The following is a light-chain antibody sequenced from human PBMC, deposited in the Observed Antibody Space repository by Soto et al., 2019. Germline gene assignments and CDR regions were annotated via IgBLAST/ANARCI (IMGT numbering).Light chain of an antibody. Sequence: QPVLTQSPSASASLGASVKLTCTLSSGHSSYAIAWHQQQPEKGPRYLMKLNSDGSHSKGDGIPDRFSGSSSGAERYLTISSLQSEDEADYYWQTWGTGTYVVFGGGTTLTVL. CDR2: LNSDGSH. V-gene: IGLV4-69*01. CDR1: SGHSSYA. CDR3: QTWGTGTYVV. J-gene: IGLJ2*01.